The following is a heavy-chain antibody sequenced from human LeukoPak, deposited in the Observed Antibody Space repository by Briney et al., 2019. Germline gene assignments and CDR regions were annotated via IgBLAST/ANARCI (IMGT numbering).Heavy chain of an antibody. D-gene: IGHD5-12*01. CDR2: LIGSSGST. CDR1: GFTLNKYA. CDR3: VKGAYDYIEIAYFDY. J-gene: IGHJ4*02. Sequence: GGSLRLSCAAFGFTLNKYAMNWVRQAPGKGLEWVSVLIGSSGSTDYADSVKGRFTISRDTSKNTLYLEMNSLRAEDTAIYYCVKGAYDYIEIAYFDYWGQGTRVTVSS. V-gene: IGHV3-23*01.